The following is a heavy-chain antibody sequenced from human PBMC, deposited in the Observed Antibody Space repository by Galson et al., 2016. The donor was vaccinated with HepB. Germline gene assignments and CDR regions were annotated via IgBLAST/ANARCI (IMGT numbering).Heavy chain of an antibody. D-gene: IGHD3-10*01. CDR2: ISGGGGSR. Sequence: SLRLSCAASGFMFRSYAMSWVRQAPGKGLEWVSVISGGGGSRYYADSVRGRFTVSRDNSKNTLHLQMSSLRAEDTAVYFCAKDAALLWFGEPQGFDLWGQGTLVTVSS. CDR3: AKDAALLWFGEPQGFDL. J-gene: IGHJ5*02. V-gene: IGHV3-23*01. CDR1: GFMFRSYA.